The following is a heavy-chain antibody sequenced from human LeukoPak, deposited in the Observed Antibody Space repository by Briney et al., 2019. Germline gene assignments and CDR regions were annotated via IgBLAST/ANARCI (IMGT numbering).Heavy chain of an antibody. CDR2: ITPIFGTA. V-gene: IGHV1-69*05. CDR3: ARGKMRIRFLKPGGWFDP. J-gene: IGHJ5*02. Sequence: ASVKVSCKASGGTFSSYAISWVRQAPGQGLEWMGRITPIFGTANYAQKFQGRVTITTDESTSTAYMELSSLRSEDTAVYYCARGKMRIRFLKPGGWFDPWGQGTLVTVSS. CDR1: GGTFSSYA. D-gene: IGHD3-3*01.